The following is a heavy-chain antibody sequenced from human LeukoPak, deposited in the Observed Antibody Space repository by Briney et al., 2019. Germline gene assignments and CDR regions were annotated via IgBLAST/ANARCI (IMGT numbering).Heavy chain of an antibody. V-gene: IGHV4-61*02. J-gene: IGHJ4*02. CDR3: ARASYSYDINGWVPFDY. D-gene: IGHD3-22*01. CDR2: IYTSGNT. Sequence: SETLSLTCTVSGVSISSGGYYWRWIRQPAGKGLEWIGRIYTSGNTNYNPSLKSRATISVDTSKNQFSLELSSVTAADTAVYYCARASYSYDINGWVPFDYWGQGILVTVSS. CDR1: GVSISSGGYY.